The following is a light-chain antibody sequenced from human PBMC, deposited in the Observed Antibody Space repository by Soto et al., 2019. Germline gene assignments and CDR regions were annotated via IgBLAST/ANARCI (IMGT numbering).Light chain of an antibody. CDR2: RND. V-gene: IGLV1-47*01. Sequence: QSVLTQPPSASGTPGQRVTISCSGTFSNLGSNFVFWYQQLPGAAPKLLISRNDQRPSGVPDRFSGSKSGTSASLAISGLRCEDEADYHCAAWDDSLRGVVFGGGTQLGVL. CDR1: FSNLGSNF. CDR3: AAWDDSLRGVV. J-gene: IGLJ2*01.